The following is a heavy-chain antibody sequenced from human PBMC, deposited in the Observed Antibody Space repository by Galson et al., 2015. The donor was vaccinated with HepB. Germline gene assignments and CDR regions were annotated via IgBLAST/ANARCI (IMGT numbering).Heavy chain of an antibody. CDR1: GFTFSSYW. CDR2: IKQDGSEK. J-gene: IGHJ3*02. CDR3: ARGPIAVAGTPRDAFDI. V-gene: IGHV3-7*03. Sequence: SQRLSCAASGFTFSSYWMSWVRQAPGKGLEWVANIKQDGSEKYYVDSVKGRFTISRDNAKNSLYLQMNSLRAEDTAVYYCARGPIAVAGTPRDAFDIWGQGTMVTVSS. D-gene: IGHD6-19*01.